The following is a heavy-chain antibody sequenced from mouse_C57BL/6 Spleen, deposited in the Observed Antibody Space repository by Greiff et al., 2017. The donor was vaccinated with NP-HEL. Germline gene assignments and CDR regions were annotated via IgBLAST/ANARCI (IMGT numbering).Heavy chain of an antibody. V-gene: IGHV5-17*01. CDR1: GFTFSDYG. CDR2: ISSGSSTI. CDR3: ARVLLLRSPFDY. J-gene: IGHJ2*01. Sequence: EVKLVESGGGLVKPGGSLKLSCAASGFTFSDYGMHWVRQAPEKGLEWVAYISSGSSTIYYADTVKGRFTISRDNAKNTLFLQMTSLRSEDTAMYYCARVLLLRSPFDYWGQGTTLTVSS. D-gene: IGHD1-1*01.